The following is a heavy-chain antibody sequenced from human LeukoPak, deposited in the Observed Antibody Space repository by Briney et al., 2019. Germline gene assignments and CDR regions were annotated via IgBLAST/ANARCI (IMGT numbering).Heavy chain of an antibody. D-gene: IGHD3-10*01. J-gene: IGHJ4*02. CDR2: LSGSGGST. CDR3: AKDSSPYYGSGSYYPTGYFDY. V-gene: IGHV3-23*01. CDR1: GFTFSSYA. Sequence: GGYLRLYCAASGFTFSSYAMSWVRQAPGKGLEWVSALSGSGGSTYYADSVKGRFTISRDNFMNTLYLQMNSLRAEDTAVYYCAKDSSPYYGSGSYYPTGYFDYWGQGTLVTVSS.